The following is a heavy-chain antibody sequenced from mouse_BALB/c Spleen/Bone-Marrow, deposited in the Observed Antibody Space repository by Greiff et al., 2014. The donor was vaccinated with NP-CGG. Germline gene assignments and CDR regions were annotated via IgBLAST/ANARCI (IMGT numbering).Heavy chain of an antibody. D-gene: IGHD4-1*01. CDR2: INPNNGGT. J-gene: IGHJ3*01. CDR3: ARGELGRFAY. V-gene: IGHV1-18*01. Sequence: VQLQQSGPELVKPGASVKIPCKASGYTFTDYNMGWGEQSHGKSLEWIGDINPNNGGTIYNQKFKGKATLTVDKSSSIAYMELRSLTSEDTAVYYCARGELGRFAYWGQGTLVTVSA. CDR1: GYTFTDYN.